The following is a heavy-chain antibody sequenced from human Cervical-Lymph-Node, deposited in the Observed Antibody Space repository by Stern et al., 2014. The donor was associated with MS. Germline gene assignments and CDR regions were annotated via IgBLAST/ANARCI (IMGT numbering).Heavy chain of an antibody. CDR1: GYTFTDYY. CDR2: INPNNGGK. Sequence: VQLVESGAEVKNPGASVKVSCKASGYTFTDYYMQWMRQAPGQGLEWMGWINPNNGGKKAAQKFQGWVTMTRDTSTSTAYMELSRLRSDDTAIYYCARASTTANNYYDGVDVWGQGTTVTVTS. CDR3: ARASTTANNYYDGVDV. D-gene: IGHD1-1*01. J-gene: IGHJ6*02. V-gene: IGHV1-2*04.